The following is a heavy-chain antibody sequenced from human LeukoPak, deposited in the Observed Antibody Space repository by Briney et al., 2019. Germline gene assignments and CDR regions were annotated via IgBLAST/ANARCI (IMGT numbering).Heavy chain of an antibody. CDR1: GFTFSRYW. CDR3: VRGADTGYSSDS. D-gene: IGHD3-9*01. J-gene: IGHJ4*02. CDR2: INSDGRST. Sequence: GGALRLSCVASGFTFSRYWMHWVRHAPGKGLVWVSRINSDGRSTNYADSVKGRFSISRDNAENTLYLQTNSLRVEDTAVYYCVRGADTGYSSDSWGQGTMVTVSS. V-gene: IGHV3-74*01.